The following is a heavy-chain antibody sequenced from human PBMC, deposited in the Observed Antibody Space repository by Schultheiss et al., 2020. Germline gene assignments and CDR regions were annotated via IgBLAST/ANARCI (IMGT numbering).Heavy chain of an antibody. Sequence: ASVKVSCEASGYTFTGNYMHWVRQAPGQGLEWMGWINPNSGGTNYAQKFQGRVTMTSDTSINTAYMELSRLRSDDSAVYYCATAPDSTTVTTFRDYWGQGTLVNVYS. J-gene: IGHJ4*02. CDR3: ATAPDSTTVTTFRDY. V-gene: IGHV1-2*02. CDR1: GYTFTGNY. CDR2: INPNSGGT. D-gene: IGHD4-17*01.